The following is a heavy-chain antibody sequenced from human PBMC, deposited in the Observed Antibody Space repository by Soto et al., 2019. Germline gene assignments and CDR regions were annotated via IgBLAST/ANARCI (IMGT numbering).Heavy chain of an antibody. CDR3: ARAWYGSGSNGMDV. J-gene: IGHJ6*02. V-gene: IGHV4-59*08. Sequence: SETLSLTCTVSGGSISSYYWSWIRQPPGKGLEWIGYIYYSGSTNYNPSLKSRVTISVDTSKNQFSLKLSSVTAADTAVYYCARAWYGSGSNGMDVWGQGTTVTVSS. D-gene: IGHD3-10*01. CDR2: IYYSGST. CDR1: GGSISSYY.